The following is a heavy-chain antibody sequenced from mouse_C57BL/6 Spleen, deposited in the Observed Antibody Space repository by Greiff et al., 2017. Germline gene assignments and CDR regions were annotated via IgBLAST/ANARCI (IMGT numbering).Heavy chain of an antibody. CDR3: ATYDGYYQGYFDV. Sequence: VQLQQSGAELVKPGASVKISCKASGYAFSSYWMNWVKQRPGKGLEWIGQIYPGDGDTNYTGKFKGKATLTADKTSSTAYMQLSSLTSEDSAVYFCATYDGYYQGYFDVWGTGTTVTVSS. CDR1: GYAFSSYW. J-gene: IGHJ1*03. V-gene: IGHV1-80*01. D-gene: IGHD2-3*01. CDR2: IYPGDGDT.